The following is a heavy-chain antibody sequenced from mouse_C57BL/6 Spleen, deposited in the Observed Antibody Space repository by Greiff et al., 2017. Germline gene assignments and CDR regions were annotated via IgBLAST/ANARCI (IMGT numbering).Heavy chain of an antibody. CDR2: INPGSGGT. V-gene: IGHV1-54*01. CDR3: ARSTAGRAY. Sequence: QVQLQQSGAELVRPGTSVKVSCKASGYAFTNYLLAWVKQRPGQGLEWIGVINPGSGGTNYNEKFKGKATLTADKSSSTAYMQLSSLTSEDSAVYFCARSTAGRAYWGQGTLVTVSA. J-gene: IGHJ3*01. D-gene: IGHD1-2*01. CDR1: GYAFTNYL.